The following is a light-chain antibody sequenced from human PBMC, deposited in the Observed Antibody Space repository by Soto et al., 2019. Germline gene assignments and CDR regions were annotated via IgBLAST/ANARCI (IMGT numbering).Light chain of an antibody. CDR2: AAS. CDR1: QSISSY. CDR3: KQSYSTPRT. J-gene: IGKJ1*01. V-gene: IGKV1-39*01. Sequence: DIQMTQSPSYLSASVGDRVTLTCRASQSISSYLNWYQQKPGKAPKLLIYAASSLQSGVPSRFSGSGSGTDFTLTISSLQPEEFATYYCKQSYSTPRTVGQGTKVDIK.